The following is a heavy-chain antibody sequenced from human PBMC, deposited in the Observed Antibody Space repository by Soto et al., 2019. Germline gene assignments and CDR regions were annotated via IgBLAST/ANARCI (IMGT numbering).Heavy chain of an antibody. D-gene: IGHD3-16*01. CDR1: GFTFDDYG. J-gene: IGHJ4*02. CDR3: VRGDIWGSYVGCY. CDR2: INRNGGSG. V-gene: IGHV3-20*01. Sequence: EVQLVESGGGVVRPGGSLRLSCAASGFTFDDYGMSWVRQDPGKGMVWVCGINRNGGSGGDADSVKGRFTISRDNAKNSLYLQMNSLRAEDTAMYHFVRGDIWGSYVGCYGGQGTLVSVSS.